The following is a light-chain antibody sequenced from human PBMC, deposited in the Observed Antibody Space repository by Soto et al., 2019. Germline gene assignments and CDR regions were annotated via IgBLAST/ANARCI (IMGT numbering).Light chain of an antibody. CDR3: QQYGSSPPIT. CDR2: GTS. Sequence: EIVLTQSPGTLSLSQVERATLSFRASQSVSSSYLAWYQQTPGQAPRLLIYGTSHRATGIPDRFSGSGSGTDFTLTISRLEPEDFAVYYCQQYGSSPPITFGQGTRLEIK. J-gene: IGKJ5*01. CDR1: QSVSSSY. V-gene: IGKV3-20*01.